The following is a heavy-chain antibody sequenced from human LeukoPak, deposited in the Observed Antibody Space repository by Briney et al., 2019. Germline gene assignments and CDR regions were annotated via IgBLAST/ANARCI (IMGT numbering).Heavy chain of an antibody. V-gene: IGHV3-48*04. J-gene: IGHJ4*02. Sequence: PGGSLRLSCAASGFTFNSYSMNWVRQAPGKGLEWISYISSSSLTIYYADSVKGRFTISRDNAKNSLYLQMNSLRVEDTAVYYCARDRTGGYSGSNDYWGQGTLVTVSS. CDR2: ISSSSLTI. D-gene: IGHD5-12*01. CDR3: ARDRTGGYSGSNDY. CDR1: GFTFNSYS.